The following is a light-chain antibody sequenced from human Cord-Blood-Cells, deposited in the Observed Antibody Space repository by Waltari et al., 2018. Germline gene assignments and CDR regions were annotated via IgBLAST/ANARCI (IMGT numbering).Light chain of an antibody. CDR2: EDN. V-gene: IGLV6-57*01. CDR1: SGSIASNY. J-gene: IGLJ3*02. Sequence: NFMLTQPHSVSESPGKTVTISCTRSSGSIASNYVQWYQQRPGSSPTTVIYEDNQVPSWVPVRFSGSIDSSSNSASLTISGLKTEDEADCYCQSYESSNQVFGGGTKLTVL. CDR3: QSYESSNQV.